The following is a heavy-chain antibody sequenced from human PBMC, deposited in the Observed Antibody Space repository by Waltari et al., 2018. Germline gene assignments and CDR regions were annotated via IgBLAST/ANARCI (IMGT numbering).Heavy chain of an antibody. J-gene: IGHJ4*02. Sequence: QVQLVESGGGVVQPGRSLRLSCAASGFTFSSYAMHWVRQAPGKGLEWVAVISYDGSNKYYADSVKGRFTISRDNSKNTLYLQMNSLRAEDTAVYYCARDGWSDYWGQGTLVTVSS. V-gene: IGHV3-30-3*01. CDR1: GFTFSSYA. CDR3: ARDGWSDY. CDR2: ISYDGSNK. D-gene: IGHD1-26*01.